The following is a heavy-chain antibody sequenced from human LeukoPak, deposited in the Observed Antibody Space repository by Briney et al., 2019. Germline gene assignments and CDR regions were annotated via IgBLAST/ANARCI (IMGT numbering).Heavy chain of an antibody. CDR3: ARDPGSSSFDR. J-gene: IGHJ4*02. D-gene: IGHD6-13*01. Sequence: GGSLRLSCAASGFNFSTYWMSWVRQTPEKGLEFVANINQDASVRNYMDSLKGRCTISSDNAKKSVYLEINSLRADDTAVYYCARDPGSSSFDRWGQGALVTVSS. CDR2: INQDASVR. CDR1: GFNFSTYW. V-gene: IGHV3-7*01.